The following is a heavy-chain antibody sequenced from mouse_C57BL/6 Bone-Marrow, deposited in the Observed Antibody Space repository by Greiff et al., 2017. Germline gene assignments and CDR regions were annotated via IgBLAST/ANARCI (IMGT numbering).Heavy chain of an antibody. Sequence: QVQLQQPGAELVKPGASVKMSCKASGYTFTSYWITWVKQRPGQGLEWIGDLYPGSGSTNYHEKFKSKATLTVDTSSSTAYMQLSSLTSEDAAVYCCATDIWYFEVWGTGTTVTVSS. V-gene: IGHV1-55*01. CDR1: GYTFTSYW. CDR2: LYPGSGST. CDR3: ATDIWYFEV. J-gene: IGHJ1*03.